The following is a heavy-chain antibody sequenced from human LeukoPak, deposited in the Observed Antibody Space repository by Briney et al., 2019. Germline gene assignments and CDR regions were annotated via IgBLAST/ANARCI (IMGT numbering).Heavy chain of an antibody. CDR3: ASSMFGERFRWFDP. J-gene: IGHJ5*02. V-gene: IGHV3-21*01. D-gene: IGHD3-10*02. CDR2: ISSSSSYI. Sequence: GGSLRLSCAASGFTFSSYSTNWVRQAPGKGLEWVSSISSSSSYIYYADSVKGRFTISRDNAKNSLYLQMNSLRAEDTAVYYCASSMFGERFRWFDPWGQGTLVTVSS. CDR1: GFTFSSYS.